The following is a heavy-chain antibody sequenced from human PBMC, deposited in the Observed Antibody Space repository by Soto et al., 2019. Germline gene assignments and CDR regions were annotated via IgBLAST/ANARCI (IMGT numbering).Heavy chain of an antibody. D-gene: IGHD3-10*01. V-gene: IGHV1-8*01. CDR3: GRGGGEYYYGPGVVY. CDR2: MNPNSGNT. Sequence: QVQLVQSGAEVKKPGASVKVSCKASGYTFTSYDINWVRQATGQGLEWMGWMNPNSGNTGYAQKFQGRRTVPRNNSISTAYMELSSLGSVDTAVYYCGRGGGEYYYGPGVVYWGQGTLVTVSS. CDR1: GYTFTSYD. J-gene: IGHJ4*02.